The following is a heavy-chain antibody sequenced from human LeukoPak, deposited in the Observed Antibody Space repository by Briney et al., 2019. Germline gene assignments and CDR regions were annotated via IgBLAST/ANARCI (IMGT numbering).Heavy chain of an antibody. CDR2: IYYSGST. CDR1: GGSISSSSYY. V-gene: IGHV4-39*07. J-gene: IGHJ5*02. CDR3: ARANFPGIAAAGILWGDYNWFDP. Sequence: SETLSLTCTVSGGSISSSSYYWGWIRQPPGKGLEWIGSIYYSGSTYYNPSLKSRVTISVDTSKNQFSLKLSSVTAADTAVYYCARANFPGIAAAGILWGDYNWFDPWGQGTLVTVSS. D-gene: IGHD6-13*01.